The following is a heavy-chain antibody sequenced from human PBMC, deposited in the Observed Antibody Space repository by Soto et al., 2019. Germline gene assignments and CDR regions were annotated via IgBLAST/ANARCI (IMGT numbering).Heavy chain of an antibody. CDR2: IRGSGGKT. CDR1: GFIFASYA. V-gene: IGHV3-23*01. CDR3: AKNGPAYADAFDP. Sequence: GGSLRLSCSASGFIFASYAMSWVRQAPWMGVVCVAVIRGSGGKTVQAGPVAGRFTMSRDNSKNTLYLHTNRLKGEDTGVYYCAKNGPAYADAFDPWGQGIMVTVSS. J-gene: IGHJ3*01. D-gene: IGHD2-8*01.